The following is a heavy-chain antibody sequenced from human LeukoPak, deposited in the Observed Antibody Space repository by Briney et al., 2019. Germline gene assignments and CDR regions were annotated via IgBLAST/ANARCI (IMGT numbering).Heavy chain of an antibody. Sequence: SETLTLTCTVSGGSISSGDYYWSWIRQPPGKGLEWIGYIYYSGSTYYNPSLKSRVTISVDTSKNQFSLKLSSVTAADTAVYYCARMALRGFDYWGQGTLVTVSS. CDR3: ARMALRGFDY. J-gene: IGHJ4*02. V-gene: IGHV4-30-4*01. D-gene: IGHD1-7*01. CDR2: IYYSGST. CDR1: GGSISSGDYY.